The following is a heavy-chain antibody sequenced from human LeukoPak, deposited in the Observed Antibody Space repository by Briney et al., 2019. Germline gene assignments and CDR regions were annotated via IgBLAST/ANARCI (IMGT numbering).Heavy chain of an antibody. V-gene: IGHV4-4*07. Sequence: SETLSLTCTVSGGSISSDYWSWIRQPAGKGLEWIGRIYTRGSTNYNPSLKSRVTMSVDTSKNQFSLKLSSVTAAGTAVYYCARDGGYSEYYYYYYGMDVWGQGTTVTVSS. CDR1: GGSISSDY. D-gene: IGHD5-18*01. J-gene: IGHJ6*02. CDR3: ARDGGYSEYYYYYYGMDV. CDR2: IYTRGST.